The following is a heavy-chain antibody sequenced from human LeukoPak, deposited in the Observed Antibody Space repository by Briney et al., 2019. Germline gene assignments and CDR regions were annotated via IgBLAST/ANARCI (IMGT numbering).Heavy chain of an antibody. CDR2: IRSKAYGGTT. Sequence: GGSLRLSCTASGFTFGDYAMSWVRQAPGKGLEWVGFIRSKAYGGTTEYAASVKGRFTISRDDSKSIAYLQMNSLKTEDTAVYYCSSWVGATVRLLSSFDYWGQGTLVTVSS. J-gene: IGHJ4*02. CDR1: GFTFGDYA. D-gene: IGHD1-26*01. CDR3: SSWVGATVRLLSSFDY. V-gene: IGHV3-49*04.